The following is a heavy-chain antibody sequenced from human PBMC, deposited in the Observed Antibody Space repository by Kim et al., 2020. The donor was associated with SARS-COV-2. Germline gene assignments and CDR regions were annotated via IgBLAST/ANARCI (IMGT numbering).Heavy chain of an antibody. CDR2: IIPIFGTA. V-gene: IGHV1-69*13. D-gene: IGHD1-26*01. Sequence: SVKVSCKASGGTFSSYAISWVQQAPGQGLEWMGGIIPIFGTANYAQKFQGRVTITADESTSTAYMELSSLRSEDTAVYYCARDRGGSSPFDYWGQGTLVTVSS. CDR3: ARDRGGSSPFDY. CDR1: GGTFSSYA. J-gene: IGHJ4*02.